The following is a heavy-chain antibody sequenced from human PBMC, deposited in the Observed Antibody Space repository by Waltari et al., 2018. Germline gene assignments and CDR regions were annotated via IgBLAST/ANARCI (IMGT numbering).Heavy chain of an antibody. D-gene: IGHD6-25*01. V-gene: IGHV1-8*03. J-gene: IGHJ4*02. CDR1: GYTFTSYD. Sequence: QVQLVQSGAEVKKPGASVKVSCKASGYTFTSYDINWVRQATGQGLEWMGWMNPNSGNPGYAQKFHGRVTITRNTSISTAYMELSSLGSEDTAVYYCARGHSSGSDFDYWGQGTLVTVSS. CDR2: MNPNSGNP. CDR3: ARGHSSGSDFDY.